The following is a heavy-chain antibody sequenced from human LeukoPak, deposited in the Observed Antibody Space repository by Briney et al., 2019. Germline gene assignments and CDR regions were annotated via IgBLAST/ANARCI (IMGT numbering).Heavy chain of an antibody. D-gene: IGHD3-9*01. CDR1: GGSISSYY. V-gene: IGHV4-59*01. J-gene: IGHJ4*02. Sequence: PSETLSLTRTVSGGSISSYYWSWIRQPPGKGLEWIGYIYYSRSTHYNPSLKSRVTISVDTSKNQFSLKLSSVTAADTAVYYCARVRYYDILTGYYGDGYFDYWGQGTLVTASS. CDR3: ARVRYYDILTGYYGDGYFDY. CDR2: IYYSRST.